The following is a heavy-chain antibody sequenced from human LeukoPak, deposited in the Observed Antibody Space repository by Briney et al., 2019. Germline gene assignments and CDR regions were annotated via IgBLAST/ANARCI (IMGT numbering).Heavy chain of an antibody. J-gene: IGHJ3*02. CDR2: ISWNSGSI. CDR1: GFTFDDYA. V-gene: IGHV3-9*01. Sequence: PGRSLRLSCAASGFTFDDYAMHWVRQAPGKGLEWVSGISWNSGSIGYADSVKGRFTISRDNAKNSLYLQMNSLRAEDTALYYCSKDYYGSGSYNTFDIWGQGTMVTVSS. D-gene: IGHD3-10*01. CDR3: SKDYYGSGSYNTFDI.